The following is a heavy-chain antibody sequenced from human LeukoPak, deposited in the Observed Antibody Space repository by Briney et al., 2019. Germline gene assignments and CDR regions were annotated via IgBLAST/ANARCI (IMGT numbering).Heavy chain of an antibody. CDR3: ARSRDRGIAARPYYY. D-gene: IGHD6-6*01. J-gene: IGHJ4*02. CDR2: IYPGDSDT. CDR1: GYSFTSYW. Sequence: GESLKISCKGSGYSFTSYWIGWVRQMPGKGLEWMGIIYPGDSDTRYSPSFQGQVTISADKSISTAYLQWSSLKASGTAMYYCARSRDRGIAARPYYYWGQGTLVTVSS. V-gene: IGHV5-51*01.